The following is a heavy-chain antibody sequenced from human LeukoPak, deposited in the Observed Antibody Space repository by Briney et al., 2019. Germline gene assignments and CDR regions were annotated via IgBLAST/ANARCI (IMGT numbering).Heavy chain of an antibody. D-gene: IGHD4-23*01. V-gene: IGHV1-69*04. Sequence: ASVTVSCKASGYTFTSYGISWVRQAPGQGLEWMGRIIPILGIANYAQKFQGRVTITADKSTSTAYMELSSLRSEDAAVYYCARSDYGGNRGYFDYWGQGTLVTVSS. CDR2: IIPILGIA. CDR1: GYTFTSYG. J-gene: IGHJ4*02. CDR3: ARSDYGGNRGYFDY.